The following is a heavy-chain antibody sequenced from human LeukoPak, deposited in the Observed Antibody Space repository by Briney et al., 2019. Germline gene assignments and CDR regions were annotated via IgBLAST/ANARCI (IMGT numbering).Heavy chain of an antibody. Sequence: PGGSLRLSCAASGFTFSSYSMNWVRQAPGKGLEWVSYISSSSSTIYYSDSVKGRFTISRDNSKDTLYLQMNSLRAEDTAIYFCARRKYDSSGFDYWGQETLVTVSS. J-gene: IGHJ4*02. CDR1: GFTFSSYS. D-gene: IGHD3-22*01. CDR2: ISSSSSTI. V-gene: IGHV3-48*01. CDR3: ARRKYDSSGFDY.